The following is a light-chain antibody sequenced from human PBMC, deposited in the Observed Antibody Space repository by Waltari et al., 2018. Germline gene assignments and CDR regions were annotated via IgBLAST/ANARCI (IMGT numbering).Light chain of an antibody. CDR3: QQRRNWPRT. CDR1: QSVGPY. J-gene: IGKJ4*01. Sequence: DIVLTQSPAILSFSPGERATLSCRASQSVGPYLAWYQQRPGQSPRLLIYDASYRATGIPARFSGSGSETDFTLTISSLQPEDFAVYYCQQRRNWPRTFGGGTGVQI. V-gene: IGKV3-11*01. CDR2: DAS.